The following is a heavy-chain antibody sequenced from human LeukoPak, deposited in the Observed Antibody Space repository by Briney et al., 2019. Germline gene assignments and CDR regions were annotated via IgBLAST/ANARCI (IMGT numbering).Heavy chain of an antibody. V-gene: IGHV1-46*01. CDR2: INPSRGST. D-gene: IGHD4-23*01. CDR1: GYTFTSYY. J-gene: IGHJ4*02. CDR3: ARDLRYLDYGGNSQPFDY. Sequence: ASVKVSCKASGYTFTSYYMHWVRQAPGQGLEWMGIINPSRGSTSQAQTFQGRVTMTTDTSTSTAYMELRSLRSDDTAVYYCARDLRYLDYGGNSQPFDYWGQGTLVTVSS.